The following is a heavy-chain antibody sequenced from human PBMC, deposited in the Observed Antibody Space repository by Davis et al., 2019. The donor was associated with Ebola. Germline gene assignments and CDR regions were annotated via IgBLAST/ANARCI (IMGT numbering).Heavy chain of an antibody. CDR3: AKGPKGGSLDY. CDR2: ISTSVSTI. Sequence: GESLKISCAASGFTFSDYYMRWIRQAPGKGLEWVSYISTSVSTIYYADSVKGRFTISRDNAKNSLYLQMNSLRAEDTAVYYCAKGPKGGSLDYWGQGTLVTVSS. J-gene: IGHJ4*02. V-gene: IGHV3-11*01. CDR1: GFTFSDYY. D-gene: IGHD1-26*01.